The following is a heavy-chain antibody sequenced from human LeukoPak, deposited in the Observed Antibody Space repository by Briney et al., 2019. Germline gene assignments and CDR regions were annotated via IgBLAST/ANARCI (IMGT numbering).Heavy chain of an antibody. CDR2: ITASARTT. CDR3: AKVVDYYDSLDYFDY. Sequence: GRTLRLSCEASGFNFRSYGMNWVRQAPGKGLEWVSGITASARTTYYADSVKGRFAISRDNSKNTLSLQMSSLRAEDTAVYYCAKVVDYYDSLDYFDYWGQGTLVTVTS. CDR1: GFNFRSYG. V-gene: IGHV3-23*01. D-gene: IGHD3-22*01. J-gene: IGHJ4*02.